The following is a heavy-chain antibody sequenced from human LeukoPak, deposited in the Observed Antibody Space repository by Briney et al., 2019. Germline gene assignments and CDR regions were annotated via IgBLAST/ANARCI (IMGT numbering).Heavy chain of an antibody. CDR3: ARLGYNSGPGDF. J-gene: IGHJ4*02. Sequence: SETLSLTCTVSGASISDYFWSWIRHSAGKGLEWIGRIYISGSTDYNPSLKSRVTMSIDTSKNQFSLKLSSVTAADTAVYYCARLGYNSGPGDFWGQGTLVTVSS. CDR1: GASISDYF. V-gene: IGHV4-4*07. D-gene: IGHD6-19*01. CDR2: IYISGST.